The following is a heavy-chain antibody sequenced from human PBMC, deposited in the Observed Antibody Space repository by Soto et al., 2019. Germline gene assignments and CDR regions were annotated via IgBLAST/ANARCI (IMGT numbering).Heavy chain of an antibody. CDR3: ARRRITMVRGVILLIDY. CDR2: ISYDGSNK. D-gene: IGHD3-10*01. V-gene: IGHV3-30*03. CDR1: GFTFSSYG. J-gene: IGHJ4*02. Sequence: PGGSLRLSCAASGFTFSSYGMHWVRQAPGKGLEWVAVISYDGSNKYYADSVKGRFTISRDNSKNTLYLQMNSLRAEDTAVYYCARRRITMVRGVILLIDYWGQGTLVT.